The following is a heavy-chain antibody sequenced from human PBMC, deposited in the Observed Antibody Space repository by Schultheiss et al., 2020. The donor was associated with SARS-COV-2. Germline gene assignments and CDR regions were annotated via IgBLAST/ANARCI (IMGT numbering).Heavy chain of an antibody. V-gene: IGHV3-21*01. CDR1: GFTFSSYS. D-gene: IGHD1-26*01. CDR2: ISLSSSYI. CDR3: ARDRALDWFDP. J-gene: IGHJ5*02. Sequence: GGSLRLSCAASGFTFSSYSMNWVRQAPGKGLEWVSSISLSSSYIYYADSVKGRFTISRDNAKNSLYLQMNSLRAEDTAVYYCARDRALDWFDPWGQGTRVTVSS.